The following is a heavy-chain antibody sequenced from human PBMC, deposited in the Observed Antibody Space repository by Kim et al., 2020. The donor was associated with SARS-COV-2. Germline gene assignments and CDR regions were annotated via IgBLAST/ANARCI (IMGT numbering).Heavy chain of an antibody. Sequence: SETLSLTCTVSGGSISSSSYYWGWIRQPPGKGLEWIGSINFSGSTYYNPSLKSRVTISVDTSKNQFSLKPSSVTAADTAVYDCARQVRGGIIPPTTCHF. CDR3: ARQVRGGIIPPTTCHF. D-gene: IGHD3-3*01. CDR1: GGSISSSSYY. J-gene: IGHJ4*01. CDR2: INFSGST. V-gene: IGHV4-39*01.